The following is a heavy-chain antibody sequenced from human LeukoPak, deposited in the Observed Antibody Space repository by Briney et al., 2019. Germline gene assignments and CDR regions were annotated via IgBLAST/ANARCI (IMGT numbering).Heavy chain of an antibody. Sequence: GASVKVSCKASGYTFNSYDINWVRQATGQGLEWMGWMNPNSGNRGYAQKFQGRVSMTRNNSINTAYMELSSLTSEDTAVYYCGRAGSSGTYYHHMDVWGKGTTVTVSS. CDR1: GYTFNSYD. V-gene: IGHV1-8*01. CDR2: MNPNSGNR. J-gene: IGHJ6*03. D-gene: IGHD3-10*01. CDR3: GRAGSSGTYYHHMDV.